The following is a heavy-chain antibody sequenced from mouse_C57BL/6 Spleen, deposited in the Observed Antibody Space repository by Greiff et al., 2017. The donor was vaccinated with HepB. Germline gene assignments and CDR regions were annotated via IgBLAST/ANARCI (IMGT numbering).Heavy chain of an antibody. V-gene: IGHV5-4*03. J-gene: IGHJ4*01. CDR1: GFTFSSYA. CDR2: ISDGGSYT. CDR3: ASITTVVANYAMDD. Sequence: EVKVVESGGGLVKPGGSLKLSCAASGFTFSSYAMSWVRQTPEKRLEWVATISDGGSYTYYPDNVKGRFTISRDNAKNNLYLQMSHLKSEDTAMYYCASITTVVANYAMDDWGQGTSVTVSA. D-gene: IGHD1-1*01.